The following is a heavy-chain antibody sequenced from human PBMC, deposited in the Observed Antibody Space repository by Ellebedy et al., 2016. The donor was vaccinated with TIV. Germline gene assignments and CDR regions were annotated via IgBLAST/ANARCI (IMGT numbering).Heavy chain of an antibody. V-gene: IGHV3-33*01. J-gene: IGHJ5*02. CDR2: IWYDGSNK. D-gene: IGHD3-10*01. Sequence: GESLKISCAASGFTFSSYGMHWVRQAPGKGLEWVAVIWYDGSNKYYADSVKGRFTISRDNSKNTLYLQMNSLRAEDTAVYYCARGLYYGSGRKWFDPWGQGTLVTVSS. CDR3: ARGLYYGSGRKWFDP. CDR1: GFTFSSYG.